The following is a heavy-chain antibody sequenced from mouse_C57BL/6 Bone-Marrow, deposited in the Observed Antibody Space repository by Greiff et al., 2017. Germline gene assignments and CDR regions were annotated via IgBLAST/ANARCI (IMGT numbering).Heavy chain of an antibody. CDR3: SSFDGNYFDF. CDR2: IDPEIGDT. Sequence: VQLKESGAELVRPGASVKLSCTASGFNITDDYIPWVKQRPEQGLEWIGWIDPEIGDTEYASKFQGKATITSDTSSNTAYLQLSSLTSEDTAVYYCSSFDGNYFDFWGQGTPLTVAS. D-gene: IGHD2-3*01. V-gene: IGHV14-4*01. J-gene: IGHJ2*01. CDR1: GFNITDDY.